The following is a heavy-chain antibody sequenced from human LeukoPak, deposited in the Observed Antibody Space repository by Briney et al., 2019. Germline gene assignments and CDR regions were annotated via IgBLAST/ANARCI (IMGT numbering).Heavy chain of an antibody. D-gene: IGHD1-26*01. CDR2: ISYDGSNK. Sequence: GGSLRLSCAASGFTFSSYAMHWVRQAPGKGLEWVAVISYDGSNKYYADSVKGRFTISRDNSKNTLYLQMNSLRAEDTAIYYCAKYCRTSYYDPFDVWGQGTMVTVSP. CDR1: GFTFSSYA. CDR3: AKYCRTSYYDPFDV. J-gene: IGHJ3*01. V-gene: IGHV3-30-3*02.